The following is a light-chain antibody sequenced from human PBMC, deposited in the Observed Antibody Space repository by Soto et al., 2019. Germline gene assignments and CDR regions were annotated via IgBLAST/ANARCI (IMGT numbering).Light chain of an antibody. V-gene: IGKV3-20*01. J-gene: IGKJ1*01. CDR1: QSVSSNY. CDR2: GAS. Sequence: EVVLTQSPGTLSLSPGERATLSCRASQSVSSNYLAWYQQKSGQAPRLLIYGASNRATGIPDRFSGSGSGTDVTLTIRRLEPEDFAVYYCQQYDTSPRTFGQGTKVEFK. CDR3: QQYDTSPRT.